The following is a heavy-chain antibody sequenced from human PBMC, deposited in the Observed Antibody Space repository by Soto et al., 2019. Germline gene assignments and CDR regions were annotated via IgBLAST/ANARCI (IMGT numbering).Heavy chain of an antibody. Sequence: EVQLLESGGGLVQPGGSLRLSCGASGFTFSSYAMSWVRQAPGKGLEWVSAISGSGGSTYYADSVKGRFTISRDNSKNTLYLQMNSLRAEDTAVYYCANEPIPYSNRNWFDPWGQGTLVTVSS. CDR2: ISGSGGST. CDR1: GFTFSSYA. J-gene: IGHJ5*02. D-gene: IGHD4-4*01. CDR3: ANEPIPYSNRNWFDP. V-gene: IGHV3-23*01.